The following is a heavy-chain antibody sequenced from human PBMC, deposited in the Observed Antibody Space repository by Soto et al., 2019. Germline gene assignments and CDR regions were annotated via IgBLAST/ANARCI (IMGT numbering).Heavy chain of an antibody. CDR1: GGYISSSNW. CDR3: ARLIVVVTAITYYYYGMDV. Sequence: SETLSLTCAVSGGYISSSNWWSWVRQPPGKGLEWIGEIYHSGSTNYNPSLKSRVTISVDKSKNQFSLKLSSVTAADTAVYYCARLIVVVTAITYYYYGMDVWGQGTTVTVSS. J-gene: IGHJ6*02. D-gene: IGHD2-21*02. V-gene: IGHV4-4*02. CDR2: IYHSGST.